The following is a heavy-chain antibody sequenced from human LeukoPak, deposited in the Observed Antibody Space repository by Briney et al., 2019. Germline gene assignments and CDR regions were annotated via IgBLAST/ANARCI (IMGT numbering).Heavy chain of an antibody. J-gene: IGHJ4*02. CDR2: IGGNSVSI. Sequence: GRSMSLSSAVSGFTFADLSIHWVRQAPGKGLEWVSGIGGNSVSIVYADSVKGRFTISRDKAKNPLYLQMNSLRAEDMALYYCTKGGITMVRGVIGFDYWGQGTLVTVYS. CDR3: TKGGITMVRGVIGFDY. CDR1: GFTFADLS. V-gene: IGHV3-9*03. D-gene: IGHD3-10*01.